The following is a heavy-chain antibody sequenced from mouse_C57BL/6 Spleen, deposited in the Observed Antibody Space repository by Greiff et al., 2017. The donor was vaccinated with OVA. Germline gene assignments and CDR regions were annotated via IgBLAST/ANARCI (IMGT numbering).Heavy chain of an antibody. D-gene: IGHD4-1*01. CDR3: AKLGHYYYAMDY. J-gene: IGHJ4*01. CDR1: GFTFSDYG. CDR2: ISSGSSTI. V-gene: IGHV5-17*01. Sequence: EVQLVESGGGLVKPGGSLKLSCAASGFTFSDYGMHWVRQAPEKGLEWVAYISSGSSTIYYADTVKGRFTISRDNATNTLFLQMTSLRSEDTAMYYCAKLGHYYYAMDYWGQGTSVTVSS.